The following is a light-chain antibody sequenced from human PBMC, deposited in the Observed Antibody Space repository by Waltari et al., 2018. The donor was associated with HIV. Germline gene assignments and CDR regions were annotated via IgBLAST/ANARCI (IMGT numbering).Light chain of an antibody. CDR1: ASNILAGFA. Sequence: SVLTQPPSVSGAPGQSVSISSSGHASNILAGFAVHWDRQSPGTAPQLVILGDTVRPSGITDRFSGSRSLNSVSLDISGLRAEDAGDYYCQSYDISLTGLWVFGGGTKLTVL. V-gene: IGLV1-40*01. CDR2: GDT. CDR3: QSYDISLTGLWV. J-gene: IGLJ3*02.